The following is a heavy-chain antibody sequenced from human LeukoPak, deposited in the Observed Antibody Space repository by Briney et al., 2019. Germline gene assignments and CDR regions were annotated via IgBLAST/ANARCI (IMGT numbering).Heavy chain of an antibody. D-gene: IGHD5-12*01. V-gene: IGHV3-74*01. CDR2: IKTDGSST. Sequence: GGSLRLSCAASGFTFSTYWMYWVRQAPGKGLVWVSHIKTDGSSTTYADSVKGRFTISRDNAKNTLYLQMNSLRAEDTAVYYCARDRGYTQDYWGQGTLVTVSS. CDR3: ARDRGYTQDY. CDR1: GFTFSTYW. J-gene: IGHJ4*02.